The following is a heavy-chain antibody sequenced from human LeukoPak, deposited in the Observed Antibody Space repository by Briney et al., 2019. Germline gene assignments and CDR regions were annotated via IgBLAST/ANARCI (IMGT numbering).Heavy chain of an antibody. D-gene: IGHD3-16*02. CDR3: TTDEIGRDYVWGSYPGY. V-gene: IGHV3-15*01. Sequence: GGSLRLSCAASGFTFSNAWMSWVRQAPGKGLEWVGRIKSKTDGGTTDYAAPVKGRFTISRDDSINTLYLQMNSLKTEDTAVYYCTTDEIGRDYVWGSYPGYWGQGTLVTVSS. CDR1: GFTFSNAW. CDR2: IKSKTDGGTT. J-gene: IGHJ4*02.